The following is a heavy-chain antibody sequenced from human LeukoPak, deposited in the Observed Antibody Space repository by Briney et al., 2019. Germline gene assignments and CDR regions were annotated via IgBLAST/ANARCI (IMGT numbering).Heavy chain of an antibody. D-gene: IGHD3-22*01. Sequence: SVKVSCKASGGTFSSYANSWVRQAPGQGLEWMGGIIPIFGTANYAQKFQGRVTITADESTSTAYMELSSLRSEDTAVYYCARRYYYDSSGYLPDDYWGQGTLVTVSS. CDR2: IIPIFGTA. V-gene: IGHV1-69*13. CDR3: ARRYYYDSSGYLPDDY. CDR1: GGTFSSYA. J-gene: IGHJ4*02.